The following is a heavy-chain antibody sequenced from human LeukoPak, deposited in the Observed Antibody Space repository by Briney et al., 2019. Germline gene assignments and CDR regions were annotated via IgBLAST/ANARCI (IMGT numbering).Heavy chain of an antibody. CDR2: IYYSGST. Sequence: SETLSLTCTVSGGSISSSSYYWGWIRQPPGKGLEWIGSIYYSGSTYYNPSLKSRVTISVDTSKNQFSLKLSSVTAADTAVYYCAFMITLGGVIVWNYWGQGTLVTVSS. CDR1: GGSISSSSYY. V-gene: IGHV4-39*01. CDR3: AFMITLGGVIVWNY. D-gene: IGHD3-16*02. J-gene: IGHJ4*02.